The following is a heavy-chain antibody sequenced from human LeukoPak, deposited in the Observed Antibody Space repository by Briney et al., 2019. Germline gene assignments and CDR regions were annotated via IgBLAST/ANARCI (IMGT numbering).Heavy chain of an antibody. Sequence: SQTLSLTCAISEDSVSSNSAAWIWIRQSPSRGLEWLGRTYYRSKWYNDYAVSVKSRITITPDTSKSQFALQLNSVTPEDTAVYYCAREGEVGTTWSWFDPWGQGTLVTVSS. J-gene: IGHJ5*02. CDR3: AREGEVGTTWSWFDP. CDR1: EDSVSSNSAA. V-gene: IGHV6-1*01. D-gene: IGHD1-26*01. CDR2: TYYRSKWYN.